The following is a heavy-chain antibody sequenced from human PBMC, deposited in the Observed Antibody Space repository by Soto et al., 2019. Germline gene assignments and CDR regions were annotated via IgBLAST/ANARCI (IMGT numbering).Heavy chain of an antibody. CDR1: GFTFSSYG. CDR3: AKGTVTTVTTLDGMDV. D-gene: IGHD4-17*01. CDR2: ISYDGSNK. J-gene: IGHJ6*02. Sequence: QVQLVESGGGVVQPGRSLRLSCAASGFTFSSYGMHWVRQAPGKGLEWVAVISYDGSNKYYADSVKGRFTISRDNSKNTVYLQMNSLRAEDTAVYYCAKGTVTTVTTLDGMDVWGQGTTVTVS. V-gene: IGHV3-30*18.